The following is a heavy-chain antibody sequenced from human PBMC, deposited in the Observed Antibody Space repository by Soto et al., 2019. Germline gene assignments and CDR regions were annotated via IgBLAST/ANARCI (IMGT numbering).Heavy chain of an antibody. Sequence: PSETLSLTCAVSDYSISNGYYWGWIRQPPGKGLEWIGSIYYSGNTYYNPSLKSRVTISVDTSKNQFSLKLNSVTAADTAVYYCERQGYGSGPNWFDSWGQGTLVTVSS. V-gene: IGHV4-38-2*01. CDR2: IYYSGNT. D-gene: IGHD3-10*01. CDR3: ERQGYGSGPNWFDS. J-gene: IGHJ5*01. CDR1: DYSISNGYY.